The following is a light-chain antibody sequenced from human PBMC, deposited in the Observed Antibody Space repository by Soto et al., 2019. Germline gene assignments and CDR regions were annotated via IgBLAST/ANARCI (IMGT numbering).Light chain of an antibody. CDR2: SAS. V-gene: IGKV1-27*01. CDR3: QKYNTVPAT. CDR1: QGIGNS. Sequence: DIQMTQSPPSLSASVGDRVTITCRASQGIGNSLAWYQQKPGTVPKLLIYSASTLQSGVPSRFSGSGPGTDCTLTISSLQPEDVAAYYCQKYNTVPATFGQGTRLEIK. J-gene: IGKJ5*01.